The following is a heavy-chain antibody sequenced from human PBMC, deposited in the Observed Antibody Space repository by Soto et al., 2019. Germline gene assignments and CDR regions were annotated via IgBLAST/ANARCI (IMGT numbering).Heavy chain of an antibody. Sequence: WASVKVSCQASGYTFTSYGIRWVRQAPGQGFEWMGWLSAYNGNTNYAQKLQGRVTMTTDTSTSTAYMELRSLRSDDTAVYYCARVHVPSYYDSSGYYRVFYYWG. CDR1: GYTFTSYG. CDR2: LSAYNGNT. D-gene: IGHD3-22*01. CDR3: ARVHVPSYYDSSGYYRVFYY. V-gene: IGHV1-18*04. J-gene: IGHJ4*01.